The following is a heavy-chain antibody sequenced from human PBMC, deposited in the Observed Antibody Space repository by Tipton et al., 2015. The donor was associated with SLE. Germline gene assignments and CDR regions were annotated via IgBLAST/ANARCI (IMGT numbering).Heavy chain of an antibody. CDR2: ISGRGGRT. CDR1: GFTFSSYA. CDR3: AKSNRYSFYDILTGYYRGVDY. V-gene: IGHV3-23*01. J-gene: IGHJ4*02. Sequence: SLRLSCAASGFTFSSYALSWVRQAPGKGLEWVSAISGRGGRTYYTDSVKGRFTIPRDNSKNTLYLQMNSLRAEATAVYYCAKSNRYSFYDILTGYYRGVDYWGQGTLVTVSS. D-gene: IGHD3-9*01.